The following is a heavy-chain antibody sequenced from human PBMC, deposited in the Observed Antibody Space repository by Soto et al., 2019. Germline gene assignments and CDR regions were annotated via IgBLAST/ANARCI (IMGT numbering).Heavy chain of an antibody. CDR2: IYYSGST. D-gene: IGHD1-26*01. Sequence: SETLSLTCTVSGGSISSGGYYWSWIRQHPGKGLEWIGYIYYSGSTYYNPSLKSRVTMSVDTSKNQFSLKLSSVTAADTAVYYCARAELVGATDYWGQGTLVTVSS. CDR1: GGSISSGGYY. V-gene: IGHV4-31*03. J-gene: IGHJ4*02. CDR3: ARAELVGATDY.